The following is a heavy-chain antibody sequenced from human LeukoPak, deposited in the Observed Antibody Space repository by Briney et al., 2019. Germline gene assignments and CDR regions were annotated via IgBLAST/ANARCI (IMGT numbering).Heavy chain of an antibody. CDR3: ASTTVTGAVGFDY. CDR2: ISYHGNNQ. D-gene: IGHD4-17*01. Sequence: GGSLRLSCAASEFTFSNYAMHWVRQAPGKGLEWVAIISYHGNNQYYADSVKGRFSISRDNSKNTLYLQMNSLRAEDTAVYYCASTTVTGAVGFDYWGQGTLVTVSS. J-gene: IGHJ4*02. CDR1: EFTFSNYA. V-gene: IGHV3-30*14.